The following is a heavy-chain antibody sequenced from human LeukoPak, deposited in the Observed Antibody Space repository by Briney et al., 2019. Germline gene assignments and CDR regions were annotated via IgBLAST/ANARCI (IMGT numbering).Heavy chain of an antibody. V-gene: IGHV4-59*08. Sequence: TGGSLRLSCAASGFTFSSYAMSWIRQPPGKGLEWIGFISDSGSTKYNPSLKSRVTISVDTSKNQFSLKLSSVTAADTAVYYCARHFVGRGIVFDYWGQGTLVTVSS. CDR1: GFTFSSYA. CDR2: ISDSGST. D-gene: IGHD2-15*01. CDR3: ARHFVGRGIVFDY. J-gene: IGHJ4*02.